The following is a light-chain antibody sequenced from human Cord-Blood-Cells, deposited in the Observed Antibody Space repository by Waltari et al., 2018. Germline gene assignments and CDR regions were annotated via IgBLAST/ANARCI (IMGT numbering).Light chain of an antibody. J-gene: IGLJ3*02. CDR3: CSYAGSSTWV. Sequence: QSALTQPASVSGSPGQSITISCTGTSRAVGSYNLGSWYQQHPGQAPKLMIYEGSKRPSGVSTRFSGSKSGNTASLTISGLQAEDEADYYCCSYAGSSTWVFGGGTKLTVL. V-gene: IGLV2-23*01. CDR1: SRAVGSYNL. CDR2: EGS.